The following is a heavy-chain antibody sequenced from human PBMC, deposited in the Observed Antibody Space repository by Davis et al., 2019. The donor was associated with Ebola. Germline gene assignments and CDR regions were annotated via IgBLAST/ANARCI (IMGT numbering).Heavy chain of an antibody. J-gene: IGHJ1*01. CDR1: GFTFYNYA. V-gene: IGHV3-23*01. Sequence: GESLKISCAASGFTFYNYAMSWVRQAPGKGLEWVSAISASGGSTYYADSVRGRFAVSRDNSKDTVYLQIYSLRAEDTAVYYCARDMIDEGLTSPHPDFQHWGQGTLVTVSS. CDR3: ARDMIDEGLTSPHPDFQH. D-gene: IGHD3-22*01. CDR2: ISASGGST.